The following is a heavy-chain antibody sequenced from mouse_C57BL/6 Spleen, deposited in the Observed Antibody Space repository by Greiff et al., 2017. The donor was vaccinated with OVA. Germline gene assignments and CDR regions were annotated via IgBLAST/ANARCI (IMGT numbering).Heavy chain of an antibody. J-gene: IGHJ1*03. CDR1: GYTFTSYW. V-gene: IGHV1-52*01. CDR3: ARRANWGDFDV. CDR2: IDPSDSET. D-gene: IGHD4-1*01. Sequence: VQLQQPGAELVRPGSSVKLSCKASGYTFTSYWMHWVKQRPIQGLEWIGNIDPSDSETHYNQKFKDKATLTVDKSSSTADKQLISLTSEDSAVDYGARRANWGDFDVWGTGTTVTVSS.